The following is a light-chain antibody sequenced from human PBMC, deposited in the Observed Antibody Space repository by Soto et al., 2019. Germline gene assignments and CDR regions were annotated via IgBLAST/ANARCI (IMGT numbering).Light chain of an antibody. CDR1: SSDVGGYNY. CDR3: SSYRHSTTLV. Sequence: QSALTQPPSASGSLGQSVTISCSGSSSDVGGYNYVSWYQQHPGKAPKLLIYEVTKRPSGVPDRFSGSKSAYTASLTVSGLQAEDEADYYCSSYRHSTTLVFGTGTKLTVL. V-gene: IGLV2-8*01. CDR2: EVT. J-gene: IGLJ1*01.